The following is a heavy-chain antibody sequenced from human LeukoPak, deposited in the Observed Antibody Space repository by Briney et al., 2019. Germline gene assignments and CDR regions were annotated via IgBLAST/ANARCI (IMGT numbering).Heavy chain of an antibody. D-gene: IGHD5-12*01. CDR2: IIPILGIA. V-gene: IGHV1-69*04. CDR1: GYTFSSYV. Sequence: SVKVSCKASGYTFSSYVISWVRQAPGQGLEWMGRIIPILGIANYAQKFQGRVTITADKSTSTAYMELSSLRSEDTAVYYCAREREDIVATMVGAFFDYWGQGTLVTVSS. CDR3: AREREDIVATMVGAFFDY. J-gene: IGHJ4*02.